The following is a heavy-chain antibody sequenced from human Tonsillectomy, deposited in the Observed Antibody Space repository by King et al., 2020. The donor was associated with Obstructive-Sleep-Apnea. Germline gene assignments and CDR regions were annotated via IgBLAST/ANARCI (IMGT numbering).Heavy chain of an antibody. V-gene: IGHV3-7*01. D-gene: IGHD3-16*01. J-gene: IGHJ4*02. CDR1: GFISGSYW. Sequence: VQLVESGGGLVQPGGSLRLSCAASGFISGSYWMSWVRQAPGKGLEWVANIKEDGSEKYYVDSVKGRFTISRDNAKNSLYLQMNSLRAEDTAVYYCVRDKVGPSACDYWGQGILVTVSS. CDR3: VRDKVGPSACDY. CDR2: IKEDGSEK.